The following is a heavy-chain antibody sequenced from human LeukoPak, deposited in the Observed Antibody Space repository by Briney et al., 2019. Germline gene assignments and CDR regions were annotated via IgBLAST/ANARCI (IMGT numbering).Heavy chain of an antibody. CDR1: GFTVSSNY. J-gene: IGHJ4*02. CDR3: ARDSSGWNTVDY. CDR2: IYSGGST. V-gene: IGHV3-66*01. Sequence: GGSLRLSCAASGFTVSSNYMSWVRQAPGKGLEWVSVIYSGGSTYYADSVKGRFTISRDNSKNTLYLQMNSLRAEDTAVYYCARDSSGWNTVDYWGQGTLVTVSS. D-gene: IGHD6-19*01.